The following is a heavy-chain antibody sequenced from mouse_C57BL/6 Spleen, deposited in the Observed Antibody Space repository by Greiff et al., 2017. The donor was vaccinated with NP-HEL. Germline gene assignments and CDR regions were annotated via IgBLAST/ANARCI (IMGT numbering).Heavy chain of an antibody. J-gene: IGHJ4*01. Sequence: VQLQQSGAELVMPGASVKLSCKASGYTFTSYWMHWVKQRPGQGLEWIGEIDPSDSYTNYNQKFKGKSTLTVDKSSSTAYMQLSSLTSEDSAVYYCARGGYYGSSYYAMDYWGQGTSVTVSS. CDR1: GYTFTSYW. D-gene: IGHD1-1*01. CDR3: ARGGYYGSSYYAMDY. V-gene: IGHV1-69*01. CDR2: IDPSDSYT.